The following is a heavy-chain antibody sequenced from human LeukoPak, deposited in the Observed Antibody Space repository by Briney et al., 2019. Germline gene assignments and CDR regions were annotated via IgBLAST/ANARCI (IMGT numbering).Heavy chain of an antibody. CDR2: ISSGGTYI. D-gene: IGHD6-19*01. CDR1: RFTFSNYA. J-gene: IGHJ4*02. V-gene: IGHV3-21*01. CDR3: ARDGDIGVAGTIDY. Sequence: GGSLRLSCAASRFTFSNYAMSWVRQAPGKGLEWVSSISSGGTYIYYADSVKGRFTISRDNAKNTLYLQMNSLRAEDTAVYYCARDGDIGVAGTIDYWGQGTLVTVSS.